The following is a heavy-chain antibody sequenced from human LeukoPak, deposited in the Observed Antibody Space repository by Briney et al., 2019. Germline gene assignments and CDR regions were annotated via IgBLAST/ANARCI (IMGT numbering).Heavy chain of an antibody. V-gene: IGHV4-39*01. CDR1: GGSISRSSYY. J-gene: IGHJ4*02. CDR2: ISYSGTT. D-gene: IGHD2-8*01. Sequence: SETLSLTCTVSGGSISRSSYYWGWVRQPPGKGLEWIASISYSGTTYYNPSLKSRVTISLDTSKNQFSLKLSSVSAADTAVYYCARHQYYTKVPVGYWGQGILVTVSS. CDR3: ARHQYYTKVPVGY.